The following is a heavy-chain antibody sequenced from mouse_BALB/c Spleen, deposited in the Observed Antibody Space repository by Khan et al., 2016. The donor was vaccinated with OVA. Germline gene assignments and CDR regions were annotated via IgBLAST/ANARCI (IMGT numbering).Heavy chain of an antibody. Sequence: EVELVESGGGLVQPGGSRKLSCAASGFTFSSFGMHWVRQAPEKGLEWVAFITSGSSTIYYADTVKGRFTISRDNPRKTLFLQMTSLRSEDTAMYYCTRDYYVNFDYWGQGTTLIVSS. J-gene: IGHJ2*01. V-gene: IGHV5-17*02. CDR3: TRDYYVNFDY. CDR1: GFTFSSFG. D-gene: IGHD1-1*01. CDR2: ITSGSSTI.